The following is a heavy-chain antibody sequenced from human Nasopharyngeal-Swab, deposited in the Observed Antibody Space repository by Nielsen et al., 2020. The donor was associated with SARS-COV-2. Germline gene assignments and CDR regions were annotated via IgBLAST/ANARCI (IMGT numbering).Heavy chain of an antibody. V-gene: IGHV3-21*01. CDR2: ISSTGDYI. CDR3: VRDTPAMFAY. Sequence: RQAPGKGLEWVSGISSTGDYIHYAASVEGRFTISRDNAKTSLYLQMNSLRAEDPAVYYCVRDTPAMFAYWGQGTLVTVSS. J-gene: IGHJ4*02.